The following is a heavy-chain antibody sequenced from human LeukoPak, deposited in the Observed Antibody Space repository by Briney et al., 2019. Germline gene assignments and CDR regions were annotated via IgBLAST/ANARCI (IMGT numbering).Heavy chain of an antibody. CDR2: IYPGDSDT. Sequence: ASVKVSCKASGYTFTSYWIGWVRQMPGKGLEWMGIIYPGDSDTRYSPSFQGQVTISADKSISTAYLQWSSLKASDTAMYYCARLKKQQLVRYFDYWGQGTLVTVSS. CDR1: GYTFTSYW. CDR3: ARLKKQQLVRYFDY. J-gene: IGHJ4*02. D-gene: IGHD6-13*01. V-gene: IGHV5-51*01.